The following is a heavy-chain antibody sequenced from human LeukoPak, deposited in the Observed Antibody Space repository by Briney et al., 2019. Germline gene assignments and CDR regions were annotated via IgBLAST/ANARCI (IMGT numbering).Heavy chain of an antibody. J-gene: IGHJ4*02. Sequence: SETLSLICAVYGGSFSGYYWSWIRQPPGKGLEWIGKINHSGSTNYNPSLKSRVTISVDTSKNQFSLKLSSVTAADTAVYYCASLFWTGNLDYWGQGTLVTVSS. CDR2: INHSGST. CDR3: ASLFWTGNLDY. D-gene: IGHD3/OR15-3a*01. CDR1: GGSFSGYY. V-gene: IGHV4-34*01.